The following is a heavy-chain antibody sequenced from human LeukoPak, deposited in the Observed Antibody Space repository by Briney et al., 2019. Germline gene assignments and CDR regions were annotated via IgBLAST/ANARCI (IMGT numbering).Heavy chain of an antibody. Sequence: GAAVRVSCKVSGHTLTQLSIHWVRQAPGKGLEWMGDFHPEDGAPNFAQNFQGRISMTEDTSIDTAYLDLTSLTSDDTAVYFCAAVRTGPKDFYDDTATRNPFDYWGQGTLVIVSS. CDR3: AAVRTGPKDFYDDTATRNPFDY. J-gene: IGHJ4*02. CDR1: GHTLTQLS. D-gene: IGHD5-18*01. V-gene: IGHV1-24*01. CDR2: FHPEDGAP.